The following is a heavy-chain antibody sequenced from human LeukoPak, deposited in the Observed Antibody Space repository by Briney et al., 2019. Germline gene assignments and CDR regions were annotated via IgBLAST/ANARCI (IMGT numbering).Heavy chain of an antibody. D-gene: IGHD6-19*01. CDR2: IKQDGIET. V-gene: IGHV3-7*04. CDR3: AGGRGWLIDY. Sequence: GGSLRLSCAGSGFSFRNYWINRVRQAPGKGLEWVANIKQDGIETNCVDSVKGRFSMSRDNAKNSAYLQMNSLRAEDTALYYCAGGRGWLIDYWGQGILVTVSS. J-gene: IGHJ4*02. CDR1: GFSFRNYW.